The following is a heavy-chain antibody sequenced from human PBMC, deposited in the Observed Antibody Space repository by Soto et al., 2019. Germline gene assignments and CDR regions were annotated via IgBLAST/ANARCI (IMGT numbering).Heavy chain of an antibody. CDR1: GFTFSTFS. CDR2: ISGGGRLI. V-gene: IGHV3-48*02. CDR3: ARDLGWAFDS. Sequence: EVQLVESGGGSVQPGGSLSLSCAASGFTFSTFSMNWVRQAPGRRLEWISYISGGGRLISYADSVKGRFTISRENAKNSRYLQIDSLSDEDTAVYYWARDLGWAFDSWGQGTLVTVSS. D-gene: IGHD6-19*01. J-gene: IGHJ4*02.